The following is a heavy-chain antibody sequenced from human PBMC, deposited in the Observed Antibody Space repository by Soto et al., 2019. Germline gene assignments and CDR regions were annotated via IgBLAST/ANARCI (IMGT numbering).Heavy chain of an antibody. V-gene: IGHV3-23*01. Sequence: GGSLRLSCVASGFPFSSYAMSWVRQTPGKGLEWVSGISGSGGRTYYADSGKGRLTISTDNPDNTMSLQMHILRVEDTAVYFCAKGGYYSLFDIWGQGTMVTVSS. D-gene: IGHD3-16*01. CDR1: GFPFSSYA. CDR2: ISGSGGRT. CDR3: AKGGYYSLFDI. J-gene: IGHJ3*02.